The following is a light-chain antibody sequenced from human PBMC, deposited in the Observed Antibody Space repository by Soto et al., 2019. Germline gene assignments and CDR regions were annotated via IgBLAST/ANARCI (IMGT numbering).Light chain of an antibody. CDR1: SSNFGAGND. J-gene: IGLJ1*01. CDR3: QSYDSSLRGDV. V-gene: IGLV1-40*01. Sequence: QSVLTQPPSVSGAPGQRVTISCTGSSSNFGAGNDVQWYQQLPGTAPKLLIFGNNNRPSGVPDRFSGSKSGTSASLAISGLQAEDEAEYYCQSYDSSLRGDVFGTGTKVTVL. CDR2: GNN.